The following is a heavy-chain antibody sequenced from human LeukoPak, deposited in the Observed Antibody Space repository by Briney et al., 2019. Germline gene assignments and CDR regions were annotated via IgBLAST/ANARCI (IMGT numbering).Heavy chain of an antibody. V-gene: IGHV4-4*02. Sequence: PSETLSLTCAVSGGSISSSNWWSWVRQPPGKGLEWIGEIYHSGSTNYNPSLKSRVTISVDKSKNQFSLKLSSVTAADTAVYYCARVPMVRGVNYYYGMDVWGQGTTVTVSS. CDR2: IYHSGST. CDR3: ARVPMVRGVNYYYGMDV. J-gene: IGHJ6*02. D-gene: IGHD3-10*01. CDR1: GGSISSSNW.